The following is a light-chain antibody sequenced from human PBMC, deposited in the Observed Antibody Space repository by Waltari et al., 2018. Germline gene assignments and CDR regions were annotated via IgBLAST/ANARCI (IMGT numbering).Light chain of an antibody. CDR1: QGITNW. CDR2: KTS. Sequence: DIQMTPSPSTLSAYVGDSVTITCRASQGITNWLAWYQQTPGKAPKHLIYKTSTLKSGVPSRFSGSGSGTEFTRSISTLQPDDFVTYYCQQYNSYPWTFGQGTKVEIK. V-gene: IGKV1-5*03. J-gene: IGKJ1*01. CDR3: QQYNSYPWT.